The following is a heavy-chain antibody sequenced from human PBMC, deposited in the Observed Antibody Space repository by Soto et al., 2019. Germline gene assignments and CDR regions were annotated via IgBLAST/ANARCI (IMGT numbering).Heavy chain of an antibody. CDR3: ARIMGYCSGGSCYSYGPGFDP. D-gene: IGHD2-15*01. CDR1: GGSISSYY. J-gene: IGHJ5*02. CDR2: IYYSGST. V-gene: IGHV4-59*08. Sequence: SETLSLTCIVSGGSISSYYWSWIRQPPGKGLEWIGYIYYSGSTNYNPSLKSRVTISIDTSKNQFSLKLSSVTAADTAVYYCARIMGYCSGGSCYSYGPGFDPWGQGNPVTVSS.